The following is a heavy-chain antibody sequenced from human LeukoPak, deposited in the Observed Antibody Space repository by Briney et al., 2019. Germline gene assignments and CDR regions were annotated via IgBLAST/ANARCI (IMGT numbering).Heavy chain of an antibody. CDR1: GFTFSSYG. CDR2: ISYDGSNK. J-gene: IGHJ5*02. Sequence: GGSLRLSCAASGFTFSSYGMHWVRQAPGKGLEWVAVISYDGSNKYYADSVKGRFTISRDNSKNTLYLQMNSLRAEDTAVYYCARVAGYDFWSGRGWFDPWGQGTLVTVSS. CDR3: ARVAGYDFWSGRGWFDP. V-gene: IGHV3-30*03. D-gene: IGHD3-3*01.